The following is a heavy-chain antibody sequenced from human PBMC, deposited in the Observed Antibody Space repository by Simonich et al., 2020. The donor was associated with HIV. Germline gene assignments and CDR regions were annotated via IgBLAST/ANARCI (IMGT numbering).Heavy chain of an antibody. Sequence: QVQLVQSGAEVKKPGASVKVSCKASGYTFTGNYMHWVQQAPGQGLEWSAWINPNSGTTNTQQRCQGGVIRTRDTSINTSYMDLSRLRSDDTAVYYCARGPFPNYYGPGSYWGGFDYWGQGTLVTVSS. CDR1: GYTFTGNY. CDR3: ARGPFPNYYGPGSYWGGFDY. V-gene: IGHV1-2*02. J-gene: IGHJ4*01. D-gene: IGHD3-10*01. CDR2: INPNSGTT.